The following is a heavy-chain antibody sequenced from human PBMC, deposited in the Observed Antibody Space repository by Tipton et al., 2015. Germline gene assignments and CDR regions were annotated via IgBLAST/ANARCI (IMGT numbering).Heavy chain of an antibody. CDR2: IYYRGST. CDR1: GGSVTSGSYY. J-gene: IGHJ4*02. CDR3: ARVSHYGDIDS. Sequence: GLVKPSENLSLTCTVSGGSVTSGSYYWSWIRQPPGKGLEWIGYIYYRGSTNYNPSLKSRVTISVDTSKNQFSLQVTSVNPTDTAVYYCARVSHYGDIDSWGQGTLVTVSS. D-gene: IGHD4-17*01. V-gene: IGHV4-61*01.